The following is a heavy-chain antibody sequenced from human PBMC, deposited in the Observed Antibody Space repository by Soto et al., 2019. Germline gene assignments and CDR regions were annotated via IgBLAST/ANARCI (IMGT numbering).Heavy chain of an antibody. CDR3: ARDCSSTSCLGPEYYYYYYYMDV. V-gene: IGHV3-48*01. J-gene: IGHJ6*03. D-gene: IGHD2-2*01. CDR2: ISSSSSTI. Sequence: HPGGSLRLSCAASGFSFSSYAMHWVRQAPGKGLEWVSYISSSSSTIYYADSVKGRFTISRDNAKNSLYLQMNSLRAEDTAVYYCARDCSSTSCLGPEYYYYYYYMDVWGKGTTVTVSS. CDR1: GFSFSSYA.